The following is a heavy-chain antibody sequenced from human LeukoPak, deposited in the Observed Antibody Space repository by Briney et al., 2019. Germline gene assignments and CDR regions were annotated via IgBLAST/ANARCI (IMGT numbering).Heavy chain of an antibody. V-gene: IGHV3-23*01. CDR1: GGSISSSSYY. CDR2: MSGSGDGT. D-gene: IGHD3-16*01. J-gene: IGHJ6*03. Sequence: PSETLSLTCTVSGGSISSSSYYWGWIRQPPGKGLEWVSAMSGSGDGTYYADSVKGRFTISRDNSKNTLYLQMNSLRAEDTAVYYCAKMMGQRLYDYCMDVWGKGTTVTVSS. CDR3: AKMMGQRLYDYCMDV.